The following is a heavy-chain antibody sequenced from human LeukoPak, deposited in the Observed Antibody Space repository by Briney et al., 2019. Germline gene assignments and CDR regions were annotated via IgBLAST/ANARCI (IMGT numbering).Heavy chain of an antibody. V-gene: IGHV4-34*01. D-gene: IGHD4/OR15-4a*01. Sequence: PSETLSLTCAVDGGSLINYYWGWIRQSPGKGLEWRGDIDHSGGTNYNPDLRSRVTMSIDPSRNQFSLKINSVTASDTAVYYCAMVLWQSGRPGPWDQGSLVTVSS. CDR2: IDHSGGT. CDR1: GGSLINYY. CDR3: AMVLWQSGRPGP. J-gene: IGHJ5*02.